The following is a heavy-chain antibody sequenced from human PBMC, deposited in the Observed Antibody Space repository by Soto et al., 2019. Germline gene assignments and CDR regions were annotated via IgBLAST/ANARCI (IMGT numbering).Heavy chain of an antibody. Sequence: PGGSLRLSCAASGFTFSSYGMHWVRQARGKGLEWVVVIWYDGSNKYYADSVKGRFTISRENSKNTLYLQMNSLRAEDTAVYYCARSELRYFDWTPSGAFDIRGQGTMVTVSS. CDR3: ARSELRYFDWTPSGAFDI. V-gene: IGHV3-33*01. CDR1: GFTFSSYG. D-gene: IGHD3-9*01. J-gene: IGHJ3*02. CDR2: IWYDGSNK.